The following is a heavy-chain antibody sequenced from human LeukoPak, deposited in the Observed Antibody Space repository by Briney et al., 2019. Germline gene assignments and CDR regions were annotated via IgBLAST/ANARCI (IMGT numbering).Heavy chain of an antibody. Sequence: SETLSLTCTVSGGSISSSSYYWGWIRQPPGKGLEWIGSIYYSGSTYYNPSLKSRVTISVDTSKNQFSLKLSSVTAADTAVYYCARSDMVRGVPHDYWGQGTLVTVSS. J-gene: IGHJ4*02. V-gene: IGHV4-39*07. CDR3: ARSDMVRGVPHDY. D-gene: IGHD3-10*01. CDR1: GGSISSSSYY. CDR2: IYYSGST.